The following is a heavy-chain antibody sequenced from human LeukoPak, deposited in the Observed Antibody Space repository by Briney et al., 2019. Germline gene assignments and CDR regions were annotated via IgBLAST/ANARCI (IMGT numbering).Heavy chain of an antibody. J-gene: IGHJ4*02. CDR1: GFTFSSYS. Sequence: KPGGSLRLSCAASGFTFSSYSMNWVRQAPGKRLEWVSSISSSSSYIYYADSVKGRFTISRDNAKNSLYLQMNSLRAEDTAVYYCARDLGSDRTTVTYYFDYWGQGTLVTVSS. CDR2: ISSSSSYI. D-gene: IGHD4-17*01. V-gene: IGHV3-21*01. CDR3: ARDLGSDRTTVTYYFDY.